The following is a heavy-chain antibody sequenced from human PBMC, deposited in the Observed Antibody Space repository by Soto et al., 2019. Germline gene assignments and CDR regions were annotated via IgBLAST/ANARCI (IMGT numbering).Heavy chain of an antibody. CDR3: ARGWAEYYYDSSGYSGYYYGMDV. J-gene: IGHJ6*02. CDR2: ISAYNGNT. V-gene: IGHV1-18*01. Sequence: ASVKVSCKASGYTFTSYGISWVRQAPGQGLEWMGWISAYNGNTNYAQKLQGRVTMTTDTSTSTAYIELRSLRSDDTAVYYCARGWAEYYYDSSGYSGYYYGMDVWGQGTTVTVSS. CDR1: GYTFTSYG. D-gene: IGHD3-22*01.